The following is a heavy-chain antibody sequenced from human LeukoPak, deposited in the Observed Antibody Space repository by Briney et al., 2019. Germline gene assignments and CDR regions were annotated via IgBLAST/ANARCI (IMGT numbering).Heavy chain of an antibody. D-gene: IGHD6-19*01. J-gene: IGHJ6*02. V-gene: IGHV4-4*02. Sequence: SETLSLTCAVSGGSISSSNWWSWVRQPPGKGLEWIGEIYHSGSTNYNPSLKSRVTISVDKSKNQFSLKLSSVTAADTAVYYCKTQWLVRDRYYYYGMDVWGQGTTVTVSS. CDR1: GGSISSSNW. CDR3: KTQWLVRDRYYYYGMDV. CDR2: IYHSGST.